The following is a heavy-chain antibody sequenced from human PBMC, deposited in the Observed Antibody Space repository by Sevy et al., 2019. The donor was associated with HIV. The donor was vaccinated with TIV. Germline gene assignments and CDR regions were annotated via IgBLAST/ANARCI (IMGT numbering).Heavy chain of an antibody. CDR2: IYHSGST. J-gene: IGHJ3*02. D-gene: IGHD1-26*01. CDR1: GYSMSSGYY. Sequence: SETLSLTCAVSGYSMSSGYYWGWIRQPPGKGLEWIGSIYHSGSTYYNASLKSRVTISVDTSKNQFSLKLSSVTAADTAVYYCARQEEKWGGPFDIWGQGTMVTVSS. V-gene: IGHV4-38-2*01. CDR3: ARQEEKWGGPFDI.